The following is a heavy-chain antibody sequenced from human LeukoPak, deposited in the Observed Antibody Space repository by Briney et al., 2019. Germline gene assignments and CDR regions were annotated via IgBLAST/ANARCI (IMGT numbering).Heavy chain of an antibody. J-gene: IGHJ4*02. CDR2: ISGSGGST. CDR1: GFTFSSYA. D-gene: IGHD6-6*01. CDR3: AKDLTSSRDY. Sequence: GGSLRLSCAASGFTFSSYAMSWVRQAPGKGLGWVSAISGSGGSTYYADSVKGRFTISRDNSKNTLYLQMNSLRVEDTAVYYCAKDLTSSRDYWGQGTLVTVSS. V-gene: IGHV3-23*01.